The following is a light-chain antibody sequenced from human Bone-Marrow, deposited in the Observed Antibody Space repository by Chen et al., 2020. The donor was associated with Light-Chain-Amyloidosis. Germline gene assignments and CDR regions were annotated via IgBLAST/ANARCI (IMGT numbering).Light chain of an antibody. CDR3: QQYGTSPLT. V-gene: IGKV3-20*01. Sequence: ELVLTQSPGTLSLSPGEGANLSCRARQTISSNYLTWYQQKFGQAPRLLIYGSSSRATGIPDRFTGSGSGTDFTLTIHRLEPEDFAMYYCQQYGTSPLTFGGGTKVEIK. CDR2: GSS. J-gene: IGKJ4*01. CDR1: QTISSNY.